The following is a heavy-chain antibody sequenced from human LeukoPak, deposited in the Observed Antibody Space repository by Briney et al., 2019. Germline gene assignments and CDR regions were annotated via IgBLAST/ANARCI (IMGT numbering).Heavy chain of an antibody. V-gene: IGHV3-11*01. Sequence: PGGSLRLSCAASGFTFSDYYMSWIRQAPGKGLEWVSYISSSGNSGDIIYYADSVKGRFTISRDNAKNSLYLQMNSLGAEDTAVYYCARRGNSVVALDIWGQGTMVTVSS. CDR2: ISSSGNSGDII. J-gene: IGHJ3*02. D-gene: IGHD4-23*01. CDR3: ARRGNSVVALDI. CDR1: GFTFSDYY.